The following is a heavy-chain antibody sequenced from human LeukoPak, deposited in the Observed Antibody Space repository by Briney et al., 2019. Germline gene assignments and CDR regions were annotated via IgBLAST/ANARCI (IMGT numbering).Heavy chain of an antibody. CDR2: INPNSGGT. J-gene: IGHJ6*02. V-gene: IGHV1-2*04. CDR3: ARDRIAVAGAYYYYGMDV. CDR1: GYTFTGYY. Sequence: ASVKVFCKASGYTFTGYYMHWVRQAPGQGLEWMGWINPNSGGTNYAQKFQGWVTMTRDTSISTAYMELSRLRSDDTAVYYCARDRIAVAGAYYYYGMDVWGQGTTVTVSS. D-gene: IGHD6-19*01.